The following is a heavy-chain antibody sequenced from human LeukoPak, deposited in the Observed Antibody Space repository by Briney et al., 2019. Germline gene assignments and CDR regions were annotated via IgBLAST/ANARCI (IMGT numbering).Heavy chain of an antibody. CDR3: AKVVGASWGAFDY. V-gene: IGHV3-23*01. D-gene: IGHD1-26*01. CDR2: ISGSGGST. CDR1: GFTFSNYA. Sequence: GGSLRLSCAASGFTFSNYAITWVRQAPGKGLDWVSTISGSGGSTYYTDSVKGRFTISRDNSKNTLYLQMDSLRAEDTAVYYCAKVVGASWGAFDYWGQGTLVTVSS. J-gene: IGHJ4*02.